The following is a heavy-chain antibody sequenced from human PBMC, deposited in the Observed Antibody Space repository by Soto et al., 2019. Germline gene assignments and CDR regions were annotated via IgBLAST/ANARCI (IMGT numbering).Heavy chain of an antibody. CDR3: ARELPWENGMDV. Sequence: PGGSLRLSCAASGFTFSSYGMHWVRQAPGKGLEWVAVIWYDGSKKYYADSVKGRVTISRDNSKNTLYLQMNSLRVEETAVYYCARELPWENGMDVWGQGTTVTVSS. J-gene: IGHJ6*02. CDR1: GFTFSSYG. CDR2: IWYDGSKK. D-gene: IGHD1-26*01. V-gene: IGHV3-33*01.